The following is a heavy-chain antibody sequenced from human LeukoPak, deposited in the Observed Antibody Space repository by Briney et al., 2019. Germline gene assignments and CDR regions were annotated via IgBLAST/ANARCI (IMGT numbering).Heavy chain of an antibody. CDR1: GFTFSDYY. CDR3: ARDWDYYDSSGYYSY. J-gene: IGHJ4*02. V-gene: IGHV4-38-2*02. D-gene: IGHD3-22*01. CDR2: IYYSGST. Sequence: GSLRLSCAASGFTFSDYYMSWIRQPPGKGLEWIGSIYYSGSTYYNPSLKSRVTISVDTSKNQFSLKLSSVTAADTAVYYCARDWDYYDSSGYYSYWGQGTLVTVSS.